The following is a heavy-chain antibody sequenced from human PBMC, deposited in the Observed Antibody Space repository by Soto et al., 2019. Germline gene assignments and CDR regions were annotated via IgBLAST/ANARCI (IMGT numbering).Heavy chain of an antibody. V-gene: IGHV4-59*01. CDR1: GDSISTFY. CDR3: ARGRTVRNYADDSSDYFYFFDY. D-gene: IGHD3-22*01. CDR2: VYYTGST. Sequence: PSETLSLTCTVSGDSISTFYWGWMRQSPGQELEWIGYVYYTGSTNYNPSLKSRVTISVDRSKNQLSLKLTSANTADTAVYYCARGRTVRNYADDSSDYFYFFDYWGQGTQVTVS. J-gene: IGHJ4*02.